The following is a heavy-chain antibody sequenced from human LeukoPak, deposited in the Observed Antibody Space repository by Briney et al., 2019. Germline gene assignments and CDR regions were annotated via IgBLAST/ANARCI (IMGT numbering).Heavy chain of an antibody. V-gene: IGHV3-23*01. Sequence: GGSLRLSCAASGLNFNTYAMSWVRQAPGKGLEWISSITSSGDDTFYAESVQGRFTIYRDNSRNTLYLHMHSLGVEDTALYYCVSDWGLDYWGQGTLIIVSS. CDR2: ITSSGDDT. CDR3: VSDWGLDY. CDR1: GLNFNTYA. D-gene: IGHD3-16*01. J-gene: IGHJ4*02.